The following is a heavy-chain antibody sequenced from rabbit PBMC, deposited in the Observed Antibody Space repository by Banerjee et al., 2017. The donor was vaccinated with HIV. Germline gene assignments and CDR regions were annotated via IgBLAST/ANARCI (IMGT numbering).Heavy chain of an antibody. Sequence: CTASGFSFSSSYWICWVRQAPGKGLEWIGYINTNTGSAFYASWVNGRFTISSHNAQNTVSLQMNSLTAADTATYFCARFVGFADWTFNLWGPGTLVTVS. J-gene: IGHJ4*01. CDR1: GFSFSSSYW. D-gene: IGHD1-1*01. V-gene: IGHV1S45*01. CDR2: INTNTGSA. CDR3: ARFVGFADWTFNL.